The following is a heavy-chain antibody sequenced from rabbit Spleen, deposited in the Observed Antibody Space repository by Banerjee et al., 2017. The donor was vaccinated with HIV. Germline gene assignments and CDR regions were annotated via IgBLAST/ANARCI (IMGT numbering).Heavy chain of an antibody. CDR2: IDSGSSGFT. D-gene: IGHD1-1*01. CDR1: GFSFSSSSY. CDR3: ARDTSSSFSSYGMDL. V-gene: IGHV1S40*01. J-gene: IGHJ6*01. Sequence: QSLEESGGDLVKPGASLTLTCTASGFSFSSSSYMCWVRQAPGKGLEWIACIDSGSSGFTYFATWAKGRFTCSKTSSTTVTLLMTRLTAADTATYFCARDTSSSFSSYGMDLWGPGTLVTVS.